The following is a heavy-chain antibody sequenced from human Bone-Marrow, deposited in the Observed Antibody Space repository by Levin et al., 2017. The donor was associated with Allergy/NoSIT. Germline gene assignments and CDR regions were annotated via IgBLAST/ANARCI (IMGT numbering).Heavy chain of an antibody. Sequence: GGSLRLSCKASGYNLTNYWISWVRQMPGKGLQWMGIIYPGDSYTRYSPSFQCQVTISVDTSISTAYLQWSSLKASDSAMYYCARRRGRDGYRDAFDFWGQGTLVTVSS. CDR1: GYNLTNYW. V-gene: IGHV5-51*01. CDR3: ARRRGRDGYRDAFDF. J-gene: IGHJ3*01. D-gene: IGHD5-24*01. CDR2: IYPGDSYT.